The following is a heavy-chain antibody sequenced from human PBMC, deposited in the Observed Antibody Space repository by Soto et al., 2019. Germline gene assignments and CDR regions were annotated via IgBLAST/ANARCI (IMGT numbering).Heavy chain of an antibody. CDR2: IYYSGST. V-gene: IGHV4-39*01. CDR1: GGSISSPTYY. D-gene: IGHD1-1*01. Sequence: PSETLSLTCPVSGGSISSPTYYWGWIRQPPGKGLEWIGSIYYSGSTYYSPSLKSRVTISVDTSKNQFSLKVSSVTAADTAVYYCARLPGITTSRRDYWGQGTLVTVSS. J-gene: IGHJ4*02. CDR3: ARLPGITTSRRDY.